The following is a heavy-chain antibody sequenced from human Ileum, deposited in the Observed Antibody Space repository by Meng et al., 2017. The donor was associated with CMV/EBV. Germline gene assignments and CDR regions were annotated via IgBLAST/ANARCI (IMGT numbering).Heavy chain of an antibody. Sequence: SGPVLVKPSESLSLVLTVSGAHVSSSVSYWGWVRQSPGKELDWIGSVYHTGRTYHNPSLKSRVTISIHTSKNQFSLKLSSVTVADTALYYCARFDILTGFAIDHWGPGTLVTVSS. V-gene: IGHV4-39*07. D-gene: IGHD3-9*01. J-gene: IGHJ1*01. CDR3: ARFDILTGFAIDH. CDR1: GAHVSSSVSY. CDR2: VYHTGRT.